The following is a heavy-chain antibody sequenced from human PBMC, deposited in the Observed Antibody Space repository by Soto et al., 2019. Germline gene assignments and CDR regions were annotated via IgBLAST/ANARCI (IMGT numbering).Heavy chain of an antibody. J-gene: IGHJ6*02. D-gene: IGHD5-18*01. CDR1: GYTFTSYY. CDR2: FNPTGDTA. CDR3: ARGGRIVDTGIGYYYYHAMDV. Sequence: ASVKVSCKASGYTFTSYYIHWVRQAPGQGLEWMGIFNPTGDTASYAQKLQGRVTMTRDTSTGTAYMELGSLKSEDTAVYYCARGGRIVDTGIGYYYYHAMDVCGQRTTVTVSS. V-gene: IGHV1-46*01.